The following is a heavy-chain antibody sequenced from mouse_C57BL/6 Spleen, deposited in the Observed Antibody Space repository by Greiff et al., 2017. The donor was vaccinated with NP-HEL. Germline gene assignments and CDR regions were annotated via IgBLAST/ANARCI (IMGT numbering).Heavy chain of an antibody. CDR1: GYAFSSSW. CDR3: ARRLSTMVTAGFAY. CDR2: IYPGDGDT. V-gene: IGHV1-82*01. J-gene: IGHJ3*01. Sequence: VQLQQSGPELVKPGASVKISCKASGYAFSSSWMNWVKQRPGKGLEWIGRIYPGDGDTNYNGKFKGKATLTADKSSSTAYMQLSSLTSEDSAVYFCARRLSTMVTAGFAYWGQGTLVTVSA. D-gene: IGHD2-2*01.